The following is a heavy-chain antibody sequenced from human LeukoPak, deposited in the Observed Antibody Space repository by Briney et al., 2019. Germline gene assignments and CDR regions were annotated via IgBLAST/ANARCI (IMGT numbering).Heavy chain of an antibody. CDR1: GYTFTGYY. V-gene: IGHV1-2*02. J-gene: IGHJ4*02. CDR3: ARSAAGTRECDY. CDR2: INPNSGGT. Sequence: ASVKVSCKPSGYTFTGYYMHWVRQAPGQGLEWMGWINPNSGGTNYAQKFQGRVTMTRDTSISTAYMELSRLRSDDTAVYYCARSAAGTRECDYWGQGTLVTVSS. D-gene: IGHD6-13*01.